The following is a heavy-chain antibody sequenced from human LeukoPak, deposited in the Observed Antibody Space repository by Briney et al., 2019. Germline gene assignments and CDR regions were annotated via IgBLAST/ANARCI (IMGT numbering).Heavy chain of an antibody. CDR3: ARAECGGDCYLDY. D-gene: IGHD2-21*02. CDR2: IYYSGST. Sequence: SQTLSLTCTVSGGSISSGDYYWSWIRQPPGKGLEWIGYIYYSGSTYYNPSLKSRVTISVDTSENQFSLKLSSVTAADTAVYYCARAECGGDCYLDYWGQGTLVTVSS. V-gene: IGHV4-30-4*01. J-gene: IGHJ4*02. CDR1: GGSISSGDYY.